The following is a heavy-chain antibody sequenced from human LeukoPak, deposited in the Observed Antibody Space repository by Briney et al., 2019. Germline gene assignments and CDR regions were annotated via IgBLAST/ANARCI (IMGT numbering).Heavy chain of an antibody. CDR1: GFTFSSYS. CDR3: ARDGRRSSSWLYHYGMDV. D-gene: IGHD6-13*01. J-gene: IGHJ6*02. CDR2: ISSSSSYI. V-gene: IGHV3-21*01. Sequence: PGGSLRLSCAASGFTFSSYSMNWVRQAPGKGLEWVSSISSSSSYIYYADSVKGRFTISRDNAKNSLYLQMNSLRAEDTAVYYCARDGRRSSSWLYHYGMDVWGQGTTVTVSS.